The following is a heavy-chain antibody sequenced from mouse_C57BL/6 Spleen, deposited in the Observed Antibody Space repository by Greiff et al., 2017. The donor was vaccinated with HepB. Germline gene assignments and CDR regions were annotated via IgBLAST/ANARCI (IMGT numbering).Heavy chain of an antibody. V-gene: IGHV1-39*01. Sequence: EVQLQQSGPELVKPGASVKISCKASGYSFTDYNMNWVKQSNGKSLEWIGVFNPNYGTTSYNQKFKGKATLTVDQSSTTAYMQLNSRTSEASAVYYCARDSSGYRYCFDYWGQGTTLTVSS. D-gene: IGHD3-2*02. CDR1: GYSFTDYN. CDR3: ARDSSGYRYCFDY. J-gene: IGHJ2*01. CDR2: FNPNYGTT.